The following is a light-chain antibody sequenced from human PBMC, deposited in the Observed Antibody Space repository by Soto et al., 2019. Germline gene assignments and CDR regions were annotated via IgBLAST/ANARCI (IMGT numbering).Light chain of an antibody. J-gene: IGLJ2*01. CDR1: SSDIGAYNY. CDR2: DVN. CDR3: TSWTTSTTMI. V-gene: IGLV2-14*03. Sequence: QSALTQPASVSGSPGQSITISGTGTSSDIGAYNYVSWYQQHPGKAPKLMIYDVNIRPSGVSNRFSGSKSGNTASLTISGLQAEDEADYYCTSWTTSTTMIFGGGTKLTVL.